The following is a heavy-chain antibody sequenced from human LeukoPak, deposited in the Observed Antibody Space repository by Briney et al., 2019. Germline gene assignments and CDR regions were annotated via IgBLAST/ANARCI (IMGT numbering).Heavy chain of an antibody. CDR1: GFTFSSYA. D-gene: IGHD3-16*02. CDR3: AREGFGGVIRGDY. V-gene: IGHV3-30*04. Sequence: PGGSLRLSCAASGFTFSSYAMHWVRQAPGKGLEWVAVISYDGSNKYYADSVKGRFTISRDNSKNTLYLQMNSLRAEDTAVYYCAREGFGGVIRGDYWGQGTLVTVSS. J-gene: IGHJ4*02. CDR2: ISYDGSNK.